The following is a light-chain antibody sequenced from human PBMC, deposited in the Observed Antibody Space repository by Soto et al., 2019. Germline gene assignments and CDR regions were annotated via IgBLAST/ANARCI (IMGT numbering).Light chain of an antibody. V-gene: IGKV3-15*01. CDR2: GAS. J-gene: IGKJ2*01. CDR1: QSMGTN. CDR3: QQYAGWPRT. Sequence: ETVMTQSPATLTVSPGDRVTLSCRASQSMGTNLLWLQQSPGQPPRLLISGASDRVAGVPDRFSGSGSGTDFTLTISGLQSEDCAVYYCQQYAGWPRTFGQGTKLEIK.